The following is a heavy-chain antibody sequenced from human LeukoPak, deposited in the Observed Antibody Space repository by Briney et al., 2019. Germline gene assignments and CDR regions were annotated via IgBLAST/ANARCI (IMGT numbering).Heavy chain of an antibody. Sequence: PGGSLRLSCAASGFTFSSYAITWVRQAPGKGLEWVSVIYSGGSTYYADSVKGRFTISRDNSKNTLYLQMNSLRAEDTAVYYCAMGMTTVVPFDYWGQGTLVTVSS. CDR1: GFTFSSYA. V-gene: IGHV3-66*01. J-gene: IGHJ4*02. D-gene: IGHD4-23*01. CDR2: IYSGGST. CDR3: AMGMTTVVPFDY.